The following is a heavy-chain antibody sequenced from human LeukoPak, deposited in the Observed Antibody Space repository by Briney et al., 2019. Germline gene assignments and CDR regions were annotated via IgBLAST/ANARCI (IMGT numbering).Heavy chain of an antibody. V-gene: IGHV3-7*01. CDR1: GFTFSSKR. CDR3: ARDGSGEWPIGY. CDR2: IKYDGSEK. J-gene: IGHJ4*02. D-gene: IGHD3-10*01. Sequence: GGALRLSCAGSGFTFSSKRMRWVRPGPGEGVGGVANIKYDGSEKYCVDSVKGRFTISRDNAKNSLYLQMNSLRVEDTAVYYCARDGSGEWPIGYWGQGTLVTVSS.